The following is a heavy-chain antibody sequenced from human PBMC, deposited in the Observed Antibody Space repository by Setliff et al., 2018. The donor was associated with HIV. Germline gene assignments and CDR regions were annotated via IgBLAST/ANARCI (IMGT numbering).Heavy chain of an antibody. J-gene: IGHJ4*02. V-gene: IGHV1-24*01. CDR3: AKEYHTAATGTRVANYFDY. CDR1: GYTLTELS. D-gene: IGHD6-13*01. CDR2: FDPEDGET. Sequence: ASVKVSCKVSGYTLTELSRHWVRQAPGKGLEWMGGFDPEDGETIYAQKFQGRVTMTRDTSTSTVYMEMSSLRAEETAIYYCAKEYHTAATGTRVANYFDYWGQGTLVTVSS.